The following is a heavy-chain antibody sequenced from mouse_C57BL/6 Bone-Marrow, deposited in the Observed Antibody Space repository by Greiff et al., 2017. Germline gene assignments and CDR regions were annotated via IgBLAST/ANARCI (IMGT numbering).Heavy chain of an antibody. CDR2: INPSSGYT. CDR3: ASSAYYNFAY. J-gene: IGHJ3*01. CDR1: GYTFTSYT. D-gene: IGHD2-12*01. Sequence: QVQLQQSGAELARPGASVKMSCKASGYTFTSYTMHWVKQRPGQGLEWIGYINPSSGYTKYNQKFKDKATLTADKSSSTAYMQLSSLTSEDSAVYYFASSAYYNFAYWGQGTLVTVSA. V-gene: IGHV1-4*01.